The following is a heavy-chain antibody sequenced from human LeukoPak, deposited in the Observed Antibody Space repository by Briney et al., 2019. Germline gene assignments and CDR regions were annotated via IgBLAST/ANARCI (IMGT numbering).Heavy chain of an antibody. J-gene: IGHJ3*02. Sequence: SETLSLTCTVSGASISDYFWNWIRQPPGKGLEWIGYNSGSTKYNPSLKSRVTISVDTSKNQLSLKLSSVTAADTAVYYCARGRGYGGNYLRAFDIWGQGTMVSVSS. D-gene: IGHD1-26*01. CDR1: GASISDYF. CDR3: ARGRGYGGNYLRAFDI. V-gene: IGHV4-59*08. CDR2: NSGST.